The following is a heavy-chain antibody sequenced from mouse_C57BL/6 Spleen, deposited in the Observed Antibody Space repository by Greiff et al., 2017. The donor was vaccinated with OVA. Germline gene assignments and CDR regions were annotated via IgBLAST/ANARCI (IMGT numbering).Heavy chain of an antibody. Sequence: QSCKASGYTFTSYWMHWVKQRPGRGGEWIGRIDPTSGGTKYSVKFMSKATLTVDKPSSTAYMQLSSLTSEDSAVYYCERIYDGYSAWFAYWGQGTLVTVSA. J-gene: IGHJ3*01. CDR2: IDPTSGGT. V-gene: IGHV1-72*01. CDR1: GYTFTSYW. CDR3: ERIYDGYSAWFAY. D-gene: IGHD2-3*01.